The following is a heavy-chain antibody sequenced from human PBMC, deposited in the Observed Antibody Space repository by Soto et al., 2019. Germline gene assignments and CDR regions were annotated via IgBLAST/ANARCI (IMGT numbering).Heavy chain of an antibody. Sequence: EVQLVESGGGLVKPGGSLRLSCAASGFTFSSYSMNWVRQAPGKGLEWVSSISSSSSYIYYADSVKGRFTISRDNAKNSLYLQMNSLRAEDTAVYYCARDPSYCSGCSCYSADYWGQGTLVTVSS. CDR3: ARDPSYCSGCSCYSADY. V-gene: IGHV3-21*01. J-gene: IGHJ4*02. CDR2: ISSSSSYI. CDR1: GFTFSSYS. D-gene: IGHD2-15*01.